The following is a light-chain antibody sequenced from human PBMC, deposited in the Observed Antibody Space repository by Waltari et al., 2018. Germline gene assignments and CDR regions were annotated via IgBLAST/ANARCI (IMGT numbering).Light chain of an antibody. CDR2: EDN. V-gene: IGLV6-57*03. Sequence: FMLTQPHSVSESPGKTVTISCTRSSGNIATNYVQWYQQRPGSAPTKVTNEDNQRPSGVPDRFSGSIDSSSNSASLIISGLKAEDEADYYCQSFDSSHVVFGGGTKLTVL. J-gene: IGLJ2*01. CDR1: SGNIATNY. CDR3: QSFDSSHVV.